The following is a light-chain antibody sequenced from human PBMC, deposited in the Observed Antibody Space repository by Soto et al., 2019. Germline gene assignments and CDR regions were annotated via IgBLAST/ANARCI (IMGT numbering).Light chain of an antibody. V-gene: IGLV3-21*02. Sequence: SYELTQPPSVSVAPGQTARITCGGNNIGSKSVHWYQQKPGQAPVLVVYVDSDRPSRIPERFSGSNSGNTATLTISRVEAGDEADYYCQVWDSSSDVVFGGGTQLTVL. CDR1: NIGSKS. CDR2: VDS. J-gene: IGLJ2*01. CDR3: QVWDSSSDVV.